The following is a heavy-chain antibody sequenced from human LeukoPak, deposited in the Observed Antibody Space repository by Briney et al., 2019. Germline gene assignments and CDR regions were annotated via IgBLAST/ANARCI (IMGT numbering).Heavy chain of an antibody. CDR1: GFTFSFYA. CDR2: ISDSGDST. V-gene: IGHV3-23*01. Sequence: PGGSLRLSCAASGFTFSFYAMSWVRQAPGKGLEWVSTISDSGDSTFYADSVKGRFTISRDNSKNTLYLQMNSLRAEDTAVYYCAKRQFSSSSGRFDYWGQGTLVTVSS. CDR3: AKRQFSSSSGRFDY. J-gene: IGHJ4*02. D-gene: IGHD6-6*01.